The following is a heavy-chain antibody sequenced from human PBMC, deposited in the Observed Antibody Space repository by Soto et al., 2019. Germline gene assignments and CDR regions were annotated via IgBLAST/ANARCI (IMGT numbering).Heavy chain of an antibody. CDR2: IYHSGST. CDR1: GGSISSGGYF. Sequence: ASETLSLTCAVSGGSISSGGYFWSCVRQPPGKGLEWIGYIYHSGSTYYNPSLKSRVTISVDRSKNQFSLKLSSVTAADTAVYYCARGLGPWGQGTLVTVSS. CDR3: ARGLGP. D-gene: IGHD3-10*01. V-gene: IGHV4-30-2*01. J-gene: IGHJ5*02.